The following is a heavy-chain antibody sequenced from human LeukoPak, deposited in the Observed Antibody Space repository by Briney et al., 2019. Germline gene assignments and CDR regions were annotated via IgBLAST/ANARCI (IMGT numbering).Heavy chain of an antibody. CDR1: GDSISSTSYY. CDR3: ARQQSDTSLFDP. J-gene: IGHJ5*02. D-gene: IGHD2-21*02. CDR2: IFYSGSA. V-gene: IGHV4-39*01. Sequence: SETLSLTCIVSGDSISSTSYYWAWIRQPPGKGLEWIGMIFYSGSAYYTPSLRGRVTLSVDTSRNQFSLNLISVTAVDTGVYFCARQQSDTSLFDPWGQGTLVTVSS.